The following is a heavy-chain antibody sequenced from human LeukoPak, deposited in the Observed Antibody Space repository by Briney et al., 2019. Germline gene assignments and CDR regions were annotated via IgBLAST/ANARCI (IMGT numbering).Heavy chain of an antibody. J-gene: IGHJ6*03. Sequence: GGSLRLPRAASGFTFSSYSMNWVRQAPGKGLEWVSSISSSSSYIYYADSVKGRFTISRDNAKNSLYLQMNSLRAEDTAVYYCARDGAAAGSFRVYYYYYMDVWGKGTTVTVSS. CDR2: ISSSSSYI. D-gene: IGHD6-13*01. CDR3: ARDGAAAGSFRVYYYYYMDV. CDR1: GFTFSSYS. V-gene: IGHV3-21*01.